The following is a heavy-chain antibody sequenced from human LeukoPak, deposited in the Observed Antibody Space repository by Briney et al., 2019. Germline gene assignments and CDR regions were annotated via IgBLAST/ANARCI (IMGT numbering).Heavy chain of an antibody. CDR3: ARGDYFGNFGIGTSYYYYMDV. CDR2: INPNSGGT. Sequence: ASVKVSCKASGYTFTGYYMHWVRQAPGQGLEWMAWINPNSGGTNYAQKFQGRDTMTRDTSISTAYMELSRVRSDDTAVYYCARGDYFGNFGIGTSYYYYMDVWGKGTTVTVSS. J-gene: IGHJ6*03. CDR1: GYTFTGYY. V-gene: IGHV1-2*02. D-gene: IGHD2/OR15-2a*01.